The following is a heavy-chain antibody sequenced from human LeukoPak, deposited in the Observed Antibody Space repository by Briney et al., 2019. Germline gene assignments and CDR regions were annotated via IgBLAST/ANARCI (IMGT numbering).Heavy chain of an antibody. CDR2: IYYSGST. V-gene: IGHV4-59*08. CDR3: ARLYYYDSSGYYYGFYYYYGMDV. D-gene: IGHD3-22*01. Sequence: SETLSLTCTVSGDSISSYYWSWIRQPPGKGLEWIGYIYYSGSTNYNPSLKSRVTISVDTSKNQFSLKLSSVTAADTAVYYCARLYYYDSSGYYYGFYYYYGMDVWGQGTTVTVSS. J-gene: IGHJ6*02. CDR1: GDSISSYY.